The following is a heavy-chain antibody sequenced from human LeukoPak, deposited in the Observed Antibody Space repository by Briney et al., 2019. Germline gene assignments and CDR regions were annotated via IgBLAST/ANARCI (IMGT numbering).Heavy chain of an antibody. CDR1: GFTFSSYW. Sequence: RGSLRHSCAASGFTFSSYWMSWVRQAPGKGLEWVANVKQDGNKRYYVDSVKGRFTISRDNAKNSLHLQMNSLRAEDTAVYFCARGLAEWDLPDYWGQRTPV. CDR2: VKQDGNKR. J-gene: IGHJ4*02. CDR3: ARGLAEWDLPDY. D-gene: IGHD1-26*01. V-gene: IGHV3-7*05.